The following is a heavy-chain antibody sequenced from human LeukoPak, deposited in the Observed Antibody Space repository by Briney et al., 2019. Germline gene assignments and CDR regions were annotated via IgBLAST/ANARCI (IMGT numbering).Heavy chain of an antibody. J-gene: IGHJ4*02. CDR3: ASIGSEWFDIDY. CDR2: ISSSSSYI. CDR1: GFTFSSYS. D-gene: IGHD3-3*01. Sequence: GGSLRLSCAASGFTFSSYSMNWVRQAPGKGLEWVSSISSSSSYIYYADSVKGRFTISRDNAKNSLYLQMNSLRAEDTAVYYCASIGSEWFDIDYWGQGTLVTVSS. V-gene: IGHV3-21*01.